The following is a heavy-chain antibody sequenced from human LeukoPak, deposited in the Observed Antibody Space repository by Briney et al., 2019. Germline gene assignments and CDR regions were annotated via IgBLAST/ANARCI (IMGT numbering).Heavy chain of an antibody. J-gene: IGHJ6*02. CDR2: ISYDGSNK. D-gene: IGHD3-3*01. CDR3: ARDLNDFWSGYYRPDYYYYGMDV. Sequence: GGSLRLSCAASGFTFSSYAMHRVRQAPGKGLEWVAVISYDGSNKYYADSVKGRFTISRDNSKNTLYLQMNSLRAEDTAVYYCARDLNDFWSGYYRPDYYYYGMDVWGQGTTVTVSS. CDR1: GFTFSSYA. V-gene: IGHV3-30-3*01.